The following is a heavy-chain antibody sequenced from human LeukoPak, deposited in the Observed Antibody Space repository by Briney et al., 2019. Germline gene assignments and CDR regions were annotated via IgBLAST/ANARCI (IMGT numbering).Heavy chain of an antibody. Sequence: ASVKVSCKASGYTFTSYGISWVRQAPGQGLEWMGWISAYNGNTNYAQKLQGRVTMTTDTSTSTAYMELRSLRSDDTAVYYCARKLDCGGDCYITTLIWFDHWGQGTLVTVSS. CDR1: GYTFTSYG. J-gene: IGHJ5*02. CDR2: ISAYNGNT. V-gene: IGHV1-18*01. CDR3: ARKLDCGGDCYITTLIWFDH. D-gene: IGHD2-21*02.